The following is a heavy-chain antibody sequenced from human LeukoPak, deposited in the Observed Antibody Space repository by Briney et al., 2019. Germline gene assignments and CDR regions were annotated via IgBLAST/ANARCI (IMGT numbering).Heavy chain of an antibody. Sequence: SVKVSCKASGGTFSSYAISWVRQAPGQWLEWMGGIIPIFGTANYAQKFQGRVTITADESTSTAYMELSSLRSEDTAVYYCARGVVVGYSYGEQVGWFDPWGQGTLVTVSS. CDR2: IIPIFGTA. D-gene: IGHD5-18*01. V-gene: IGHV1-69*01. J-gene: IGHJ5*02. CDR3: ARGVVVGYSYGEQVGWFDP. CDR1: GGTFSSYA.